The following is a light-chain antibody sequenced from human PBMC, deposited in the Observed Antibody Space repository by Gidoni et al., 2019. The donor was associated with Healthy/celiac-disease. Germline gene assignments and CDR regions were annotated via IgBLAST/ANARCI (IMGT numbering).Light chain of an antibody. Sequence: DIQMTQSPSSLSASVGDRVTITCRASQSISSYLNWYQQKPGKAPKLLIYAASSLRSGVPSRFSGSGSGTDFTLTISSLQPEDFATYDCQQSYSTPPWTFGQGTKVEIK. V-gene: IGKV1-39*01. CDR2: AAS. J-gene: IGKJ1*01. CDR3: QQSYSTPPWT. CDR1: QSISSY.